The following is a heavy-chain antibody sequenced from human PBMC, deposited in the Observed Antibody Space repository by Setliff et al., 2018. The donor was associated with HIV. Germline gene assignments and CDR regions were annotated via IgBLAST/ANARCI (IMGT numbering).Heavy chain of an antibody. J-gene: IGHJ4*02. CDR1: GGSISSYY. CDR2: IYYNGNT. D-gene: IGHD2-21*01. CDR3: ARASRWGSIPFDY. Sequence: SETLSLTCTVSGGSISSYYWSWIRQPPGKGLEWIGYIYYNGNTNYNPSLKSRVTISVDTSKNQFSLKLSSVTAADTAVYYCARASRWGSIPFDYWGQGTLVTVSS. V-gene: IGHV4-59*01.